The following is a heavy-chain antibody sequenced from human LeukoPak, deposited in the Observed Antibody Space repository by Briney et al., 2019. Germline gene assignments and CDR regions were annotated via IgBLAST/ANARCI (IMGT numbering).Heavy chain of an antibody. CDR2: INPSGGST. Sequence: ASVKASCKASGYTFTSYYMHWVRQAPGQGLEWMGIINPSGGSTSYAQKFQGRVTMTRDMSTSTVYMELSSLRSEDTAVYYCARDTGYCTNGVCYDLYYYYYMDVWGKGTTVTVSS. CDR1: GYTFTSYY. V-gene: IGHV1-46*01. J-gene: IGHJ6*03. CDR3: ARDTGYCTNGVCYDLYYYYYMDV. D-gene: IGHD2-8*01.